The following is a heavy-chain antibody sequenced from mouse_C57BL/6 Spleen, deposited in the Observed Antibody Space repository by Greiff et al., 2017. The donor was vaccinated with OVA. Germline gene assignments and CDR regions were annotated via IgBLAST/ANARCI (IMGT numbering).Heavy chain of an antibody. Sequence: EVQVVESGGGLVQPGGSMKLSCAASGFTFSDAWMDWVRQSPEKGLEWVAEIRNKANNHATYYAESVKGRFTISRDDSKSSVYLQMNSLRAEDTGIYYCTRDYDGYYYAMDYWGQGTSVTVSS. J-gene: IGHJ4*01. CDR2: IRNKANNHAT. V-gene: IGHV6-6*01. D-gene: IGHD2-4*01. CDR1: GFTFSDAW. CDR3: TRDYDGYYYAMDY.